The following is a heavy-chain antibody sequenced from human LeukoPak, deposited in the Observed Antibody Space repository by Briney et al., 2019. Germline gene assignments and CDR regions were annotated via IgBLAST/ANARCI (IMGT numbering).Heavy chain of an antibody. CDR3: AKSNILGATPRYYYYMDV. Sequence: GGSLRLSCAASGLTFSSYAMSWVRQAPGKGLEWVSAISGSGGSTYYADSVKGRFTISRDNSKNTLYLQMNSLRAEDTAVYYCAKSNILGATPRYYYYMDVWGKGTTVTVSS. CDR2: ISGSGGST. J-gene: IGHJ6*03. CDR1: GLTFSSYA. D-gene: IGHD1-26*01. V-gene: IGHV3-23*01.